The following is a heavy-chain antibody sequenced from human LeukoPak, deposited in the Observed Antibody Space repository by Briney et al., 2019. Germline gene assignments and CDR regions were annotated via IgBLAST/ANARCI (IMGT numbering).Heavy chain of an antibody. CDR1: GFTFSSYA. Sequence: PGGSLRLSCAASGFTFSSYAMSWVRQAPGKGLEWVSAISGSGGSTYYADSVKGRFTISRDNSKNTLYLQMNSLRAEDTAVYYCAKVDVAYCGGDCYLNYFDYWGQGTLVTVS. CDR2: ISGSGGST. J-gene: IGHJ4*02. CDR3: AKVDVAYCGGDCYLNYFDY. V-gene: IGHV3-23*01. D-gene: IGHD2-21*02.